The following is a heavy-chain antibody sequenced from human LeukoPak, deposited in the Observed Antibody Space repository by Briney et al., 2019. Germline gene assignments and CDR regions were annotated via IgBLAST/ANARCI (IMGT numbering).Heavy chain of an antibody. CDR3: ASYHGDYGVSYYYYMDV. Sequence: PSETLSLTCTVSGGSISSSSYYWGWIRQPPGKGLEWIGSIYYSGSTYYNPSLKSRVTISVDTSKNQFSLKLSSVTAADTAVYYCASYHGDYGVSYYYYMDVWGKGTTVTVSS. J-gene: IGHJ6*03. CDR1: GGSISSSSYY. CDR2: IYYSGST. D-gene: IGHD4-17*01. V-gene: IGHV4-39*01.